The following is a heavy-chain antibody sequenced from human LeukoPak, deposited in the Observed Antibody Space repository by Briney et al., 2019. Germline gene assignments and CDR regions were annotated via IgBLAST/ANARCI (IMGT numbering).Heavy chain of an antibody. V-gene: IGHV3-30-3*01. Sequence: GRSLRLSCAASGFTFSSYAMHWVRQAPGKGLEWVAVISYDGSNKYYADSVKGRFTISRDNSKNTLYLQMNSLRAEDTAVYYCARDRYSSSSAAIDYWGQGTLVTVSS. CDR1: GFTFSSYA. D-gene: IGHD6-6*01. CDR3: ARDRYSSSSAAIDY. J-gene: IGHJ4*02. CDR2: ISYDGSNK.